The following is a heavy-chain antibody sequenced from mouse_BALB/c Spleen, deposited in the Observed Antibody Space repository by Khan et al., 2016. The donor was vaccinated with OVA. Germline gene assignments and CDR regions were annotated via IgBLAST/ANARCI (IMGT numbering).Heavy chain of an antibody. CDR3: ARQPYYHYNIMDY. V-gene: IGHV2-6-1*01. D-gene: IGHD2-10*01. CDR2: IWSDGST. CDR1: GFSLTNYG. J-gene: IGHJ4*01. Sequence: VKLVESGPGLVAPSQSLSITCTISGFSLTNYGIHWVRQPPGKGLEWLVVIWSDGSTTYNSALKSRLTSSKDNSKSQVFLKMNSLQTDDTAVYFCARQPYYHYNIMDYWGQGTSVTVSS.